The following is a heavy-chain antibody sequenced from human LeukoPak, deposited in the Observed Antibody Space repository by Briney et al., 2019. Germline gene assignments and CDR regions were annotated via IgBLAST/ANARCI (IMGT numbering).Heavy chain of an antibody. CDR3: ARALDY. CDR2: INPDGSST. J-gene: IGHJ4*02. Sequence: PGGSLTLSCVASEFTFSSCWMHWVRQPPGKGLVWVSFINPDGSSTYYADSVKGRFTISSDNAKNTLFLQMNSLRAEETALCYCARALDYWGEGTLVTVSS. CDR1: EFTFSSCW. V-gene: IGHV3-74*01.